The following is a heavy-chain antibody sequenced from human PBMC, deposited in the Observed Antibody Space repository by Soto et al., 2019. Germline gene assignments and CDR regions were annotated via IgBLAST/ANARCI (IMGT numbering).Heavy chain of an antibody. Sequence: QVQLVESGGGLVKPGGSLRLSCAASGFSFSDYYMTWIRQAPGKGLEWVSYINNGGGAVYYADSVKGRFTISRDNAENSLYLQMNNLRVEDTAVYYCAKENWYPDLCGRGTLVTVSS. J-gene: IGHJ2*01. V-gene: IGHV3-11*01. CDR2: INNGGGAV. CDR3: AKENWYPDL. CDR1: GFSFSDYY.